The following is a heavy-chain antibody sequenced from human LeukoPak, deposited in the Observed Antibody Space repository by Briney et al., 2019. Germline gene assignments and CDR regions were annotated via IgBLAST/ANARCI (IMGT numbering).Heavy chain of an antibody. D-gene: IGHD2-15*01. J-gene: IGHJ6*03. CDR2: IYYSGST. V-gene: IGHV4-39*07. Sequence: SETLSLTCTVSGGSISSSSYYWGWIRQPPGKGLEWIGSIYYSGSTYYSPSLKSRVTISVDTSKNQFSLKLSSVTAADTAVYYCESGGSSYYYYYMDVWGKGTTVTVSS. CDR3: ESGGSSYYYYYMDV. CDR1: GGSISSSSYY.